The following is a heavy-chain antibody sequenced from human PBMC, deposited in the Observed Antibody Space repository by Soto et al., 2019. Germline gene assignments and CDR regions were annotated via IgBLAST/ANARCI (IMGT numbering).Heavy chain of an antibody. V-gene: IGHV3-23*01. Sequence: EVQLLESGGGLVQPGGSLRLSCAASGFTFSSYAMSWVRQAPGKGLEWVSAISGGGGTTYYANSVKGRFIISRDNSKNTRYLQLNSLRAEDTAVYYCAEDSNGDYYDRGDYYRLRDDYWGQGTLVTVSS. CDR3: AEDSNGDYYDRGDYYRLRDDY. CDR1: GFTFSSYA. CDR2: ISGGGGTT. D-gene: IGHD3-22*01. J-gene: IGHJ4*02.